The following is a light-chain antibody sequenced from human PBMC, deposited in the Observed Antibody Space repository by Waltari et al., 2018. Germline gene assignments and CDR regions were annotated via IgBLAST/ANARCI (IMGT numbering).Light chain of an antibody. J-gene: IGLJ2*01. CDR3: CSYAGTYILI. CDR1: SSNVGAFDY. CDR2: DVH. V-gene: IGLV2-11*01. Sequence: QSALTQPRSVSGSPGPSVTISCTGTSSNVGAFDYVSWSQHYPGKAPKLMIDDVHKRPSGVPDRFSGSKSGNTASLTISGLQAEDEAVYYCCSYAGTYILIFGGGTKLTVL.